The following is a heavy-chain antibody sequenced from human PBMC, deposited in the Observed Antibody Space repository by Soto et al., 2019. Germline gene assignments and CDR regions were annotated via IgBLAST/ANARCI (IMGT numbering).Heavy chain of an antibody. CDR1: GGSVSSGSYY. V-gene: IGHV4-61*01. Sequence: QVQLQESGPGLVKPSETLSLTCTVSGGSVSSGSYYWSWIRQPPGKGLEWIGYIYYSGSTNYNPSLKSRGTISVDTAKNQFSLKLSSVTAADTAVYYCARGVPYRYYGFWSTTFDYWGQGTLVTVSS. CDR2: IYYSGST. J-gene: IGHJ4*02. D-gene: IGHD3-3*01. CDR3: ARGVPYRYYGFWSTTFDY.